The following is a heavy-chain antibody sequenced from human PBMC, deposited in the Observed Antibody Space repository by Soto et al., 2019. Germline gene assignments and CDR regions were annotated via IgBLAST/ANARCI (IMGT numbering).Heavy chain of an antibody. CDR2: IYNSGST. CDR3: ARGSTGYSSSWYRY. D-gene: IGHD6-13*01. CDR1: GGSISSYY. J-gene: IGHJ4*02. Sequence: QVQLQESGPGLVKPSETLSLTCTVSGGSISSYYWSWIRQPPGKGLEWIGYIYNSGSTNYNPSLKSLVTISVDTSKNQFSLNLSSVTAADTAVYYCARGSTGYSSSWYRYWGQGTLVTVSS. V-gene: IGHV4-59*08.